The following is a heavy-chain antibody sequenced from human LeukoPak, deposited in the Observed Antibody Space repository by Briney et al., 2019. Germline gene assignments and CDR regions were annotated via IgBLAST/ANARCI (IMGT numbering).Heavy chain of an antibody. D-gene: IGHD2-8*01. V-gene: IGHV3-30*03. Sequence: GGSLRLSCAASGFTFSSYGMHWVRQAPGKGLEWVAVISYDGSNKYYADSVKGRFTISRDNAKNSLYLQMNSLRAEDTAVYYCARDRKYARDYWGQGTLVTVSS. CDR2: ISYDGSNK. CDR1: GFTFSSYG. CDR3: ARDRKYARDY. J-gene: IGHJ4*02.